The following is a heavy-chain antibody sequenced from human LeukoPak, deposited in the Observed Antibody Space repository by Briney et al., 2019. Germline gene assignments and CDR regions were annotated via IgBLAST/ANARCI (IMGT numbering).Heavy chain of an antibody. D-gene: IGHD1-26*01. J-gene: IGHJ3*02. CDR2: INHSGST. Sequence: SETLSLTCAVYGGSFSGYYWSWIRQPPGKGLEWIGEINHSGSTNYNPSLKSRVTISVDTSKNQFSLKLSSVTAADTAVYYCARDCGSYYYCAFDIWGQGTMVTVSS. CDR3: ARDCGSYYYCAFDI. CDR1: GGSFSGYY. V-gene: IGHV4-34*01.